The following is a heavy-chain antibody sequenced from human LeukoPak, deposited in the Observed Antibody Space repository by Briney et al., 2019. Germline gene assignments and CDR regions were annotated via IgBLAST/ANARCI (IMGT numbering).Heavy chain of an antibody. J-gene: IGHJ5*02. V-gene: IGHV4-59*13. CDR1: GASFNSFY. Sequence: KSSETLSLTCTVSGASFNSFYWSWIRQPPGKGLEWVGYIYYSGSTNYNPSLKSRVTISVDTSKNQFSLKLSSVTAADTAVYYCAREREYSSSIDPWGQGTLVTVSS. CDR3: AREREYSSSIDP. D-gene: IGHD6-13*01. CDR2: IYYSGST.